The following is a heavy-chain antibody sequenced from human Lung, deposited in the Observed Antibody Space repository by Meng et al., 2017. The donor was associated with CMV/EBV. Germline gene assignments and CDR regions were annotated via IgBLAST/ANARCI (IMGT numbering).Heavy chain of an antibody. J-gene: IGHJ4*02. CDR1: GFTFSRYS. CDR2: ISSSSSYI. V-gene: IGHV3-21*01. Sequence: GGSXRLXFSSSGFTFSRYSMNWVRQAPGKRLEWVSSISSSSSYIYYVDSVKGRFTISRDNAKNSLYLQMNSLRAEDTDVYYCARDLGVVPDAIYRPWGQGTXVTGAS. CDR3: ARDLGVVPDAIYRP. D-gene: IGHD2-2*02.